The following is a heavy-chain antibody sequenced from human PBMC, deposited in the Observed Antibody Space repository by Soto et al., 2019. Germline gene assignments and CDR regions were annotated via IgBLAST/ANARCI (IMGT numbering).Heavy chain of an antibody. Sequence: EVQLVESGGGLVQPGGSLRLSCAASGFTFSSYWMHWVRQAPGKGLVWVSRSNSDGSSTSYADSVKGRFTISRDNAKNTLYLQMNSLRAEDTAVYYCARGGSLNWYFDLCGRGTLVTVSS. CDR1: GFTFSSYW. CDR3: ARGGSLNWYFDL. V-gene: IGHV3-74*01. CDR2: SNSDGSST. J-gene: IGHJ2*01. D-gene: IGHD1-26*01.